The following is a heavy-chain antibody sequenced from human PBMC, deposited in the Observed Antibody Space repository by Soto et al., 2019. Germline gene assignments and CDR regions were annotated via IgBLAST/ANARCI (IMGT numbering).Heavy chain of an antibody. D-gene: IGHD6-13*01. CDR1: GFTFSSYE. CDR2: ISSTGNTI. V-gene: IGHV3-48*03. J-gene: IGHJ6*02. CDR3: AGGIAAAGTHFYYGMDV. Sequence: ESGGGLVQPGGSLRLSCAASGFTFSSYEMNWVRQAPGKGLEWISYISSTGNTIYYVDSVKGRFTISRDNAKNSLYLQINNLRAEDTAVYYCAGGIAAAGTHFYYGMDVWGQGTTVTVSS.